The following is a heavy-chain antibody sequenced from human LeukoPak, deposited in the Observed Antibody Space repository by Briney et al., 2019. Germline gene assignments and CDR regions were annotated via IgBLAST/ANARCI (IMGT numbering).Heavy chain of an antibody. D-gene: IGHD3-10*01. CDR1: GFTFSDYY. Sequence: GGSLRLSCAASGFTFSDYYMSWIRQAPGKGLEWVSYISSSGSTIYYADSVKGRFTISRDNSESTLYLQMSSLRVEDTAIYYCARDDGDSYGLGTAGGLDYWGQGTLVTVLS. V-gene: IGHV3-11*04. CDR3: ARDDGDSYGLGTAGGLDY. J-gene: IGHJ4*02. CDR2: ISSSGSTI.